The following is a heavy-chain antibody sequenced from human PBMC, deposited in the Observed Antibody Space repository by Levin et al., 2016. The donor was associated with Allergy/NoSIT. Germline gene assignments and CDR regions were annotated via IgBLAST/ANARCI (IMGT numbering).Heavy chain of an antibody. Sequence: GESLKISCEASGYKFTTYWIGWVRQMPGKGLEWMGIIYPDDSDTLYSPSSQGHVTVSADKATNTAYMHWSSLKASDTAMYYCVRSPYYFDSAGLSEYYFDYWGQGTLVTVSS. J-gene: IGHJ4*02. CDR1: GYKFTTYW. CDR2: IYPDDSDT. V-gene: IGHV5-51*01. CDR3: VRSPYYFDSAGLSEYYFDY. D-gene: IGHD3-9*01.